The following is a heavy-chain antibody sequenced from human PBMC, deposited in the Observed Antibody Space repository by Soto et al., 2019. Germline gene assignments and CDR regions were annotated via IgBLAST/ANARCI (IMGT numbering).Heavy chain of an antibody. J-gene: IGHJ6*02. CDR1: GYTFTSYD. V-gene: IGHV1-18*01. Sequence: ASVKVSCKASGYTFTSYDINWVRQATGQGLEWMGWISGYNGNTKYAEKFQGRVTMTTDTSTSTAHMELRSLRSDDTAVYYCAREGQAPYYYYGMDVWGQGTAVTV. CDR2: ISGYNGNT. CDR3: AREGQAPYYYYGMDV.